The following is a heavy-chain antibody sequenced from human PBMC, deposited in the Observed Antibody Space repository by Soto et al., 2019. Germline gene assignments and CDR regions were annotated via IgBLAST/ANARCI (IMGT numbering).Heavy chain of an antibody. V-gene: IGHV1-69*08. J-gene: IGHJ4*02. CDR1: GGTFSSYT. CDR2: IIPILGIA. CDR3: ARDLQQLVHDY. Sequence: QVQLVQSGAEVKKPGSSVKVSCKASGGTFSSYTISWVRQAPGQGLEWMGRIIPILGIANYAQKFQGRVTITADKSTSTANMELSSLRSEDTAVYYFARDLQQLVHDYWGQGTLVTVSS. D-gene: IGHD6-13*01.